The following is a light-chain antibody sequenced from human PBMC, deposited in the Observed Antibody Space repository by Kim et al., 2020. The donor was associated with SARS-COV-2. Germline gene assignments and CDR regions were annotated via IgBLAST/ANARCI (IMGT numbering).Light chain of an antibody. Sequence: EIVMTQSPAPLSVSPGERATLSCRASQSVSINLAWYQQKPGQAPRLLIYGASTRATGIPARFSGSGSGTEFTLTINSLHSEDFAVYYCQQYNNWLSFGGGTKVDIK. CDR1: QSVSIN. V-gene: IGKV3-15*01. CDR3: QQYNNWLS. J-gene: IGKJ4*01. CDR2: GAS.